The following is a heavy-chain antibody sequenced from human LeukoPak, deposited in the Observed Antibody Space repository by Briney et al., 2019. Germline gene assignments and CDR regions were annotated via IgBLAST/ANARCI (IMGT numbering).Heavy chain of an antibody. V-gene: IGHV3-9*03. CDR3: AKDITPGSGAFDI. Sequence: GGSLRLSCAASGFTLTSYAMSWVRQAPGKGLEWVSGISWNSGSIGYADSVKGRFTISRDNAKNSLYLQMNSLRAEDMALYYCAKDITPGSGAFDIWGQGTMVTVSS. CDR2: ISWNSGSI. CDR1: GFTLTSYA. D-gene: IGHD1-1*01. J-gene: IGHJ3*02.